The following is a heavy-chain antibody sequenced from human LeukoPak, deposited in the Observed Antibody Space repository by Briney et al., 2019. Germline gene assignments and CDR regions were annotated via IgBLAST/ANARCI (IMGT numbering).Heavy chain of an antibody. D-gene: IGHD4-17*01. CDR2: ISYDGSNK. Sequence: GGSLRLSCAASGFTFSSYAMRWVRQAPGKGLEWVAVISYDGSNKYYADSVKGRFTISRDNSKNTLYLQMNSLRAEDTAVYYCARGGSTVTTRSYFDYWGRGTLVTVSS. CDR3: ARGGSTVTTRSYFDY. V-gene: IGHV3-30-3*01. CDR1: GFTFSSYA. J-gene: IGHJ4*02.